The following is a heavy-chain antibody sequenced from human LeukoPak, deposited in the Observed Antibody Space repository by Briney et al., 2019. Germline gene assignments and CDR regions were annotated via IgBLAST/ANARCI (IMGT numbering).Heavy chain of an antibody. D-gene: IGHD6-19*01. CDR3: ARDVGIAVAGTPAGYYYYYYMDV. Sequence: PSETLSLTCTVSGYSISSGYYWGWIRQPPGKGLEWIGSIYHSGSTYCNPSLKSRVTISVDTSKNQFSLKLSSVTAADTAMYYCARDVGIAVAGTPAGYYYYYYMDVWGKGTTVTVSS. J-gene: IGHJ6*03. V-gene: IGHV4-38-2*02. CDR1: GYSISSGYY. CDR2: IYHSGST.